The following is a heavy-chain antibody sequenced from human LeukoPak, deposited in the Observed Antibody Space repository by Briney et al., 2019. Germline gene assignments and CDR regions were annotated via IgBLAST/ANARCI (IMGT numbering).Heavy chain of an antibody. CDR2: MNPNSGNT. J-gene: IGHJ6*02. CDR3: ARAYRHSSSWPGDYYYYYGMDV. V-gene: IGHV1-8*01. D-gene: IGHD6-13*01. CDR1: GYTFTSYD. Sequence: GASVKVSCKASGYTFTSYDINWVRQATGQGLEWMGWMNPNSGNTGYAQKFQGRVTMTRNTSISTAYMELSSLRSEDTAVYYCARAYRHSSSWPGDYYYYYGMDVWGQGTTVTVSS.